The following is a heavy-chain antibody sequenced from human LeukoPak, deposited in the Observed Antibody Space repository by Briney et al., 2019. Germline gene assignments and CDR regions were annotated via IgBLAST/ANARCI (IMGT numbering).Heavy chain of an antibody. CDR1: GGTFSCYA. V-gene: IGHV1-69*05. CDR3: AITSDIVVVPAAYYYMDV. J-gene: IGHJ6*03. Sequence: GASVKVSCKASGGTFSCYAISWVRQAPRQGLEWMGGIIPIFGTANYAQKFQGRVTITTDESTSTAYMELSSLRSEDTAVYYCAITSDIVVVPAAYYYMDVWGKGTTVTVSS. CDR2: IIPIFGTA. D-gene: IGHD2-2*01.